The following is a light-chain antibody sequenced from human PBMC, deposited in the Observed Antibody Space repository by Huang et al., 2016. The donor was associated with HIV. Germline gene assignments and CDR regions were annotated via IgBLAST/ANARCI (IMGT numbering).Light chain of an antibody. CDR1: QSVSSSY. CDR3: QHYGTSLYT. V-gene: IGKV3-20*01. J-gene: IGKJ2*01. CDR2: AAS. Sequence: IVLTQSPGTLSLSPGERATLSCRASQSVSSSYLAWYQQKPGQPPRLLIYAASSRATVIPDRVSGSGSGTDFTLTISRLEPEDFAVYFCQHYGTSLYTFGQGTKLEIK.